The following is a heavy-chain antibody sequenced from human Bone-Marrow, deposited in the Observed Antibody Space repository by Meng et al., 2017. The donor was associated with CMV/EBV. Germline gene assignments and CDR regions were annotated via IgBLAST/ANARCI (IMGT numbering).Heavy chain of an antibody. CDR3: ARDNPGYSSSWYVPYYYGMDV. D-gene: IGHD6-13*01. CDR2: IYSGGST. V-gene: IGHV3-66*02. CDR1: GFTVSSNY. Sequence: GESLKISCAASGFTVSSNYMSWVRQAPGKGLEWASVIYSGGSTYYADSVKGRFTISRDNSKNTLYLQMNSLRAEDTAVYYCARDNPGYSSSWYVPYYYGMDVWGQGTTVTVSS. J-gene: IGHJ6*02.